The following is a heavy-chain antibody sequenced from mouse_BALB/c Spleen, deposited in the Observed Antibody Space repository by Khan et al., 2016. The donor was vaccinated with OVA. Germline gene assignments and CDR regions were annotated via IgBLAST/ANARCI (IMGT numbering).Heavy chain of an antibody. CDR2: ISGDNSTI. Sequence: EVELVESGGGLVQPGGSRKLSCAASGFTFSSYGMHWVRQAPEKGLEWVAYISGDNSTIYYTDTVKGRFTISRDNPKNTLSLQMTSLMSEDTAMYYCATTYYYGDYFDYWGPGTTLTVAS. CDR1: GFTFSSYG. V-gene: IGHV5-17*02. J-gene: IGHJ2*01. D-gene: IGHD1-1*01. CDR3: ATTYYYGDYFDY.